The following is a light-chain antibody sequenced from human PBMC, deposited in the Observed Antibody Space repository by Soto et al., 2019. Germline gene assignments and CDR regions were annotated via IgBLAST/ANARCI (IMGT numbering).Light chain of an antibody. V-gene: IGLV1-40*01. CDR1: SSNIGAGYD. J-gene: IGLJ2*01. CDR2: GNI. CDR3: QSYDSSLSGSDVV. Sequence: QSVLTQPPSVSGAPGQRVTISCTGSSSNIGAGYDVHWYQQLPGTAPKLLIYGNINRPSGVPDRFSGSKSGTSASLAITGLQTEDEADYYCQSYDSSLSGSDVVFGGGTKLTVL.